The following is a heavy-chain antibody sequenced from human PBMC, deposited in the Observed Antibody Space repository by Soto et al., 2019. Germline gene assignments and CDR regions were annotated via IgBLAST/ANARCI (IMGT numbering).Heavy chain of an antibody. V-gene: IGHV1-69*01. CDR3: ARGRHYYDFWSGYYGGFDP. D-gene: IGHD3-3*01. CDR2: IIPIFGTA. CDR1: GGTFSSYA. J-gene: IGHJ5*02. Sequence: QVQLVQSGAEVQKPGSSVKVSCKASGGTFSSYAISWVRQAPGQGLEWMGGIIPIFGTANYAQKFQGRVTITADESTSTAYMELSSLRSEDTAVYYCARGRHYYDFWSGYYGGFDPWGQGTLVTVSS.